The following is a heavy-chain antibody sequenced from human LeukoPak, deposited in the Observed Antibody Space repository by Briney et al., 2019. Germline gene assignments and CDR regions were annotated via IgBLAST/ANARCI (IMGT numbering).Heavy chain of an antibody. CDR3: ASASSHRIAAGGDY. Sequence: PGGSLRLSCAASGFTLSNYLMHWVRQAPGKGLVWVSRINSDGSSRNYADSVKGRFTISRDNAKNTLYLQMNSLRAEDTAVYYCASASSHRIAAGGDYWGQGTLVTVSS. J-gene: IGHJ4*02. CDR2: INSDGSSR. CDR1: GFTLSNYL. D-gene: IGHD6-13*01. V-gene: IGHV3-74*01.